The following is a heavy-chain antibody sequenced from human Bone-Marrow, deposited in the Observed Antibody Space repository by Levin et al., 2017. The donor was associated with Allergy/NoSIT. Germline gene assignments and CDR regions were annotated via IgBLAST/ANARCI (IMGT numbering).Heavy chain of an antibody. CDR2: IYDTGSI. CDR3: ARGGTMWDDY. J-gene: IGHJ4*02. Sequence: SCTVSGGSISGYYWSWIRQPPGKGLEWIGYIYDTGSINYNPSLKGRVIISVDTSKNQLSLKLSSVTAADTAMYYCARGGTMWDDYWGQGTLVTVSS. CDR1: GGSISGYY. V-gene: IGHV4-59*01. D-gene: IGHD3-10*02.